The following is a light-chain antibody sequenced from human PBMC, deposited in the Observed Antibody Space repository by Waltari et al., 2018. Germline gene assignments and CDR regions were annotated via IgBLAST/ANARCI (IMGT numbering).Light chain of an antibody. J-gene: IGLJ3*02. CDR1: AGAVTSGNY. Sequence: QTVVTQKPSLTVSPGGAVTLTCASSAGAVTSGNYPNWMQQKPGQVPRSLIHSTTNRHSWTPARFSGSLLGGKAALTLSGVQPEDEAEYYCLLYDGSDQVFGGGTKLTVL. V-gene: IGLV7-43*01. CDR3: LLYDGSDQV. CDR2: STT.